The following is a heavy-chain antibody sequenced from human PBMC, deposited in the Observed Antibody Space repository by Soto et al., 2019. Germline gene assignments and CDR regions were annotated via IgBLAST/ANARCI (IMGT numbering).Heavy chain of an antibody. V-gene: IGHV1-69*06. J-gene: IGHJ4*02. D-gene: IGHD2-8*01. Sequence: SVKVSCKASGGTFSSYAISWVRQAPGQGLEWMGWIIPYYGTTNYAQKFQGRVTMTADTSTSTAYMELSSLRSDDTAVYYCARVIMTKYYFDYWGQGTLVTVSS. CDR2: IIPYYGTT. CDR1: GGTFSSYA. CDR3: ARVIMTKYYFDY.